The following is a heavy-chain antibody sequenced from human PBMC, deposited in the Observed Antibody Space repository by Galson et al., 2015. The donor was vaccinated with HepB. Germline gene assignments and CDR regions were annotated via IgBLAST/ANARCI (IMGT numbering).Heavy chain of an antibody. CDR3: ARDYYYDSSGYYYYYGMDV. D-gene: IGHD3-22*01. J-gene: IGHJ6*02. V-gene: IGHV1-3*01. CDR1: GYTFTRYA. CDR2: INAGNGNT. Sequence: SVKVSCKASGYTFTRYAMHWVRQAPGQRLEWMGWINAGNGNTKYSQKFQGRVTITRDTSASAAYMELSSLRSEDTAVYYCARDYYYDSSGYYYYYGMDVWGQGTTVTVSS.